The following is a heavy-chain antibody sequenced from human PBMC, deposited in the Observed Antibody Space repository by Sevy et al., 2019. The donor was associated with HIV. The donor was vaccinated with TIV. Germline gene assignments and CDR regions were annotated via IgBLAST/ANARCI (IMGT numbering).Heavy chain of an antibody. CDR2: MNPNIGST. CDR3: ARGIQAGVDY. V-gene: IGHV1-8*01. Sequence: ASVKVSCKASGYTFNLLDINWVRQVPGQGPEWMGWMNPNIGSTGYAQKFQGRVTMTRDTSISTAYMALSSLTSEDTAVYYCARGIQAGVDYWGQGTLVTVSS. CDR1: GYTFNLLD. J-gene: IGHJ4*02. D-gene: IGHD3-10*01.